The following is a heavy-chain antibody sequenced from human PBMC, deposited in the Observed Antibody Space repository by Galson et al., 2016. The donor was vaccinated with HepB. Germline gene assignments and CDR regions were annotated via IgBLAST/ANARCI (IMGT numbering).Heavy chain of an antibody. CDR1: GFTLSAFA. D-gene: IGHD5-24*01. CDR2: IWHDGSKE. CDR3: ARDRAADGLAAIDD. V-gene: IGHV3-33*01. Sequence: SLRLSCATSGFTLSAFAMHWVRQVPGKGLEWLTLIWHDGSKEYYTESVKGRFTISRDNAKNIVYLQMDSLTDEDTAVYYCARDRAADGLAAIDDWGQGTLVTVSS. J-gene: IGHJ4*02.